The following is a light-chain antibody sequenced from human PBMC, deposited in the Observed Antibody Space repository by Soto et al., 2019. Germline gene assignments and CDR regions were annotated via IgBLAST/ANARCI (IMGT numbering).Light chain of an antibody. J-gene: IGKJ4*01. V-gene: IGKV3-15*01. CDR2: GAS. Sequence: EIVMTQSPATLSVSPGERATLSCRASQSVSSNLAWYQQKPGQAPRLLIYGASTRATGTPARFSGSGSGTEFTLTISSLQSEDFAVYYCQQFSSYPLTFGGGTKGDI. CDR3: QQFSSYPLT. CDR1: QSVSSN.